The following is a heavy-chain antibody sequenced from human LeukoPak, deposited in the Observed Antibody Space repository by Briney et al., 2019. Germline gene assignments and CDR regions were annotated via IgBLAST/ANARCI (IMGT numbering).Heavy chain of an antibody. V-gene: IGHV1-18*01. CDR1: GYTFTSYG. J-gene: IGHJ4*02. CDR2: ISAYNGNT. D-gene: IGHD3-9*01. CDR3: ARESKGYFDRSYRDFDY. Sequence: ASVKVSCKASGYTFTSYGISWVRQAPGQGLEWMGWISAYNGNTNYAQKLQGRVTMTTDTSTSTAYMELRSLRSDDTAVYYCARESKGYFDRSYRDFDYWGQGTLVTVSS.